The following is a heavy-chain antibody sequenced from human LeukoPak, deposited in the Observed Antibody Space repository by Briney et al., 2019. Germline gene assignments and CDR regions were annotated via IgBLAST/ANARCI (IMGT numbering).Heavy chain of an antibody. CDR1: GYSFINYW. D-gene: IGHD2-15*01. CDR2: IYPGNSDI. Sequence: AESLKISCKGSGYSFINYWIGWVRQMPDKGLEWMGIIYPGNSDIRYSPSFQGQVTISVDKSINTAYLQWTSLKASDTAIYYCTTGRFCSGGSCSSSFDFWGQGTLVTVPS. V-gene: IGHV5-51*01. CDR3: TTGRFCSGGSCSSSFDF. J-gene: IGHJ4*02.